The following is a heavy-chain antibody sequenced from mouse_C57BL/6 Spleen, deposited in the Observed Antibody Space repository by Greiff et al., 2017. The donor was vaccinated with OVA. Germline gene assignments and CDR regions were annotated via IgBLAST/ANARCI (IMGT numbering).Heavy chain of an antibody. D-gene: IGHD3-2*02. CDR1: GYAFSSSW. J-gene: IGHJ3*01. V-gene: IGHV1-82*01. Sequence: QVQLKESGPELVKPGASVKISCKASGYAFSSSWMNWVKQRPGKGLEWIGRIYPGDGDTKYNGKFKGKATLTADKSSSTAYMQLSSLTSEDSAVYFCARGAAQATCAYWGQGTLVTVSA. CDR2: IYPGDGDT. CDR3: ARGAAQATCAY.